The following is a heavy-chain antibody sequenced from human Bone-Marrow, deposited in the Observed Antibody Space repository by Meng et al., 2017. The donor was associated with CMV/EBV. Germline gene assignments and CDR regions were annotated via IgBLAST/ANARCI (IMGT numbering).Heavy chain of an antibody. CDR2: IYYSGST. CDR1: GGSLSRSDYY. V-gene: IGHV4-39*07. Sequence: SETLSLTCTVSGGSLSRSDYYWGLIRQPPGKGLEWIGSIYYSGSTYSNPSLKSRVAISVDTSKNQYSLKLSSVTAADTAVYYCARVGYCTNGLCLYPSFFDYWGQGTLVTVSS. J-gene: IGHJ4*02. CDR3: ARVGYCTNGLCLYPSFFDY. D-gene: IGHD2-8*01.